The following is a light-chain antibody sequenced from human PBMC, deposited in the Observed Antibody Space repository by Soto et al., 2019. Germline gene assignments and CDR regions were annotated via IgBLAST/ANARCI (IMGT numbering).Light chain of an antibody. Sequence: VLTQPPSVSGAPGQRVTISCTGSSSNIGAGYDVHWYQQLPGTAPKLLIYGNSNRPSGVPDRFSGSKSGTSASLAITGLQAEDEADYYCQSYDSSRRVFGGGTKVTVL. J-gene: IGLJ2*01. CDR1: SSNIGAGYD. V-gene: IGLV1-40*01. CDR2: GNS. CDR3: QSYDSSRRV.